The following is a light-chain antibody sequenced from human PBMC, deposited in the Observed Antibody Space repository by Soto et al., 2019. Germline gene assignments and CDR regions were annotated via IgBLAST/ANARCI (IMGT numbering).Light chain of an antibody. CDR2: ANT. V-gene: IGLV1-40*01. Sequence: QLVLTQPPSVSGAPGQRVTISCTGSSSNIGTGFHVHWYQQLPGAAPKLLIYANTNRPSGVPARFSASKSGTSASLAITGLQAEDEADYYCQAQDSRLSALYVFGTGTKVTVL. J-gene: IGLJ1*01. CDR3: QAQDSRLSALYV. CDR1: SSNIGTGFH.